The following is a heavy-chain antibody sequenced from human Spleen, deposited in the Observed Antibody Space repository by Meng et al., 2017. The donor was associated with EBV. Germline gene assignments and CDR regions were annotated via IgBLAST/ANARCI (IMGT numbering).Heavy chain of an antibody. CDR1: GGSCSDFY. D-gene: IGHD5/OR15-5a*01. CDR2: INDGGYT. CDR3: ARPFPSIVSPRLDPFGD. Sequence: VHPKQLGALVLTPSSTCPLPGGVLGGSCSDFYWSWIRQPPGKGLECIGEINDGGYTIYSASLKSRITVSVDTSKNQFSLRLTSVTAADTAVYYCARPFPSIVSPRLDPFGDWGQGTLVTGSS. J-gene: IGHJ4*02. V-gene: IGHV4-34*01.